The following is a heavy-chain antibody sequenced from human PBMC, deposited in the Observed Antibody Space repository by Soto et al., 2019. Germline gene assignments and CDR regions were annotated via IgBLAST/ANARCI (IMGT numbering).Heavy chain of an antibody. V-gene: IGHV4-31*03. CDR1: GGSINSDGYY. CDR3: ARHSSWSRTFDY. J-gene: IGHJ4*02. CDR2: IYFSGTT. Sequence: SETLSLTCTVSGGSINSDGYYWSWVRQHPGKGLEWIGYIYFSGTTYYNPSLKSRVTISVDTSKNEFSLNLTSVTAADTAVYYCARHSSWSRTFDYWGQGTLVTVSS. D-gene: IGHD6-13*01.